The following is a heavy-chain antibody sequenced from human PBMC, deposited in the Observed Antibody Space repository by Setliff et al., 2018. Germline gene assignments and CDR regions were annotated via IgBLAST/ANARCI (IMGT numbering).Heavy chain of an antibody. Sequence: ASVKVSCKASGGTFSSYDISWVRQAPGQGLEWMGGIIPIFGTANYAQKFQGRVTITADESTSTAYMELSSLRSEDTAVYYCARGYRGYYNFWSGSQGANWFDPWGQGTLVT. J-gene: IGHJ5*02. D-gene: IGHD3-3*01. CDR3: ARGYRGYYNFWSGSQGANWFDP. CDR1: GGTFSSYD. CDR2: IIPIFGTA. V-gene: IGHV1-69*13.